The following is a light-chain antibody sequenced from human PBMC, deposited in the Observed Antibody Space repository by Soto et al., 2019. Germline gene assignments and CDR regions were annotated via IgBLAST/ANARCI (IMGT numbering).Light chain of an antibody. J-gene: IGLJ2*01. CDR2: DVS. CDR1: SSDVGGYND. V-gene: IGLV2-14*01. CDR3: SSFTSSTNPV. Sequence: QSALTQPASVSGSPGQSITISCTGTSSDVGGYNDVSWYQQHPGKAPKLMIYDVSNRPSGVSNRFSGSKSGNTASLTISGLQAEDEADYYCSSFTSSTNPVFGGGTKLTVL.